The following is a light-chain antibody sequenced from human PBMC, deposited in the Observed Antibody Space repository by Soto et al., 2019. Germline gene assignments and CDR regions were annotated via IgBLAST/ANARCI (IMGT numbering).Light chain of an antibody. CDR3: QQYDDYSFT. CDR1: QTITSW. J-gene: IGKJ2*01. CDR2: KVS. Sequence: DIQMTQSPSTLSASVGDRVTITCRDSQTITSWLAWYQQKPGKVPKLLIYKVSTLESGVQSRFSGSGSGTECPLTISSLPPDDFEIYYCQQYDDYSFTFGQGTKLEIK. V-gene: IGKV1-5*03.